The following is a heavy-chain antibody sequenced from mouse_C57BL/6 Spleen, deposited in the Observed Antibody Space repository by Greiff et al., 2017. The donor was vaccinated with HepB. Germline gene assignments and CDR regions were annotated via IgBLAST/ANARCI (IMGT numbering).Heavy chain of an antibody. CDR1: GYTFTSYG. CDR2: IYPRSGNT. V-gene: IGHV1-81*01. D-gene: IGHD4-1*01. CDR3: ARYLTGPYYFDY. Sequence: QVQLKESGAELARPGASVKLSCKASGYTFTSYGISWVKQRTGQGLEWIGEIYPRSGNTYYNAKFKGKATLTADKPSSTAYMELRSLTSEDSAVYFCARYLTGPYYFDYWGQGTTLTVSS. J-gene: IGHJ2*01.